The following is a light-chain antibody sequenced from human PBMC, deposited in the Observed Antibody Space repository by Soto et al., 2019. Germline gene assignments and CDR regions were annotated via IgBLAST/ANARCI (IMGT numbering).Light chain of an antibody. Sequence: DIQMTRSPSTLSASVGDRVTITCRASQSISTWLAWYQQKPGKAPKVLIYDASRLESGVPSRFSGSGSETDFTLTISSLQPADFATYYCHQYNSYSWTFGQVTKVDIK. V-gene: IGKV1-5*01. CDR3: HQYNSYSWT. CDR1: QSISTW. CDR2: DAS. J-gene: IGKJ1*01.